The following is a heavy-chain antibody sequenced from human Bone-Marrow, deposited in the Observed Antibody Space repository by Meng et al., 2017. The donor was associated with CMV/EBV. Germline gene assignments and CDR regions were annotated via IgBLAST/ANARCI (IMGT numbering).Heavy chain of an antibody. Sequence: SGPTLAKPTETLTLTCTFSGFSRSTSGVGVGWIRQPPGKALEWLALIYWNDDKRYSPSLKSRLPITKDTSKTQVVMTMTNMDPVNTATYYSAHWTYYYDSSGYYYWGQGTLVTVSS. J-gene: IGHJ4*02. CDR3: AHWTYYYDSSGYYY. CDR2: IYWNDDK. V-gene: IGHV2-5*01. D-gene: IGHD3-22*01. CDR1: GFSRSTSGVG.